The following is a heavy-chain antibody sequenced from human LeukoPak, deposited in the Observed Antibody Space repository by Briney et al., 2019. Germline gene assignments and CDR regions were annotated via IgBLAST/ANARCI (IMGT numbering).Heavy chain of an antibody. CDR3: ARENVMGHFDY. Sequence: GGSLRLSCAASGFTFSSYSMNWVRQASGKGLEWVSYISSSSSTIYYADSVKGRFTISRDNAKNSLYLQMNSLRAEDTAVYYCARENVMGHFDYWGQGTLVTVSS. CDR2: ISSSSSTI. V-gene: IGHV3-48*01. J-gene: IGHJ4*02. D-gene: IGHD2-8*01. CDR1: GFTFSSYS.